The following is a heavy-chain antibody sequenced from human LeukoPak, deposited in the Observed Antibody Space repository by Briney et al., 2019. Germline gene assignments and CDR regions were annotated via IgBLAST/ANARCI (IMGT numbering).Heavy chain of an antibody. D-gene: IGHD1-26*01. CDR3: AKDVGKWESLHFFDY. CDR2: ISGSGAST. J-gene: IGHJ4*02. V-gene: IGHV3-23*01. CDR1: GFTFSTNA. Sequence: GGSLRLSYLTSGFTFSTNAMSWVRQAPGKGLEWISGISGSGASTYYADSATGRFTISRDNSRNTLYLQMNSLRGDDTAVYYCAKDVGKWESLHFFDYWGQGTLVTVSS.